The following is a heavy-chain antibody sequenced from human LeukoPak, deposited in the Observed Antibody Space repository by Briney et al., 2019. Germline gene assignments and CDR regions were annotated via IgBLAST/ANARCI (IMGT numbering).Heavy chain of an antibody. CDR2: ISSSSSYI. V-gene: IGHV3-21*04. Sequence: GGSLRLSCAASGFTFSSYSMNWVRQAPGKGLEWVSSISSSSSYIYYADSVKGRLTFSSDNSKNTLYLQMNSLRAEDTAVYYCAKPGGTGTTSYLWDYWGQGTLVTVSS. CDR3: AKPGGTGTTSYLWDY. J-gene: IGHJ4*02. CDR1: GFTFSSYS. D-gene: IGHD1-7*01.